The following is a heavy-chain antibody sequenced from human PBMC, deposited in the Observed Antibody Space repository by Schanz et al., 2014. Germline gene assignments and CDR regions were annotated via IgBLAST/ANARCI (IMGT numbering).Heavy chain of an antibody. D-gene: IGHD6-6*01. CDR2: LSSEESRK. Sequence: QVQLVESGGGVVQPGGSLRLSCAASGFTFDPYAMHWLRQSPGQGLGWGAVLSSEESRKFYADSEKGRFTISRDNAKNSVFLQRNRLRAEDTAVYYCATEGPRGTRHPINYYYAMDNWGQGTKVTV. J-gene: IGHJ6*02. V-gene: IGHV3-30-3*01. CDR3: ATEGPRGTRHPINYYYAMDN. CDR1: GFTFDPYA.